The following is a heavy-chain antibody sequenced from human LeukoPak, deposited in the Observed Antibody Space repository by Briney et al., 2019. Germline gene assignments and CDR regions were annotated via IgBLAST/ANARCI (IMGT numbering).Heavy chain of an antibody. D-gene: IGHD5-18*01. CDR1: GFNFSSYW. Sequence: PGGSLRLSCAAAGFNFSSYWMTWVRQAPGKGLEWVSYISSSSSTIYYADSVKGRFTISRDDAKNSLYLQMNSLRDEDTAVYYCARYVDTTMLTWGQGTLVTVSS. CDR2: ISSSSSTI. J-gene: IGHJ4*02. V-gene: IGHV3-48*02. CDR3: ARYVDTTMLT.